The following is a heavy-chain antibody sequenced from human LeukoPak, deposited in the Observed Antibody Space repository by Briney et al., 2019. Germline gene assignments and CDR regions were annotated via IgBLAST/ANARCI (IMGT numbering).Heavy chain of an antibody. J-gene: IGHJ6*03. CDR3: ARTYYGSGSLYYYYSYMDV. D-gene: IGHD3-10*01. CDR2: VHYSRST. V-gene: IGHV4-59*01. Sequence: PSETLSLTCTVSGGSIRSYYWSWIRQPPGKGLEWIGYVHYSRSTNYNPSLKSRVTISVDTSKNQFSLKLSSVTAADAAVYYCARTYYGSGSLYYYYSYMDVWGKGTTVTVSS. CDR1: GGSIRSYY.